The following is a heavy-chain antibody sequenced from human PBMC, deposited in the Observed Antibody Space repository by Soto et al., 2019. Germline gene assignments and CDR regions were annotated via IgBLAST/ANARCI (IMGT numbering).Heavy chain of an antibody. CDR2: INSDGSST. CDR1: GFTFSSYW. D-gene: IGHD6-13*01. CDR3: ARAFSRIAAAADFDY. V-gene: IGHV3-74*01. Sequence: GGSLRLSCAASGFTFSSYWMHWVRQAPGKGLVWVSRINSDGSSTSYADSVKGRFTISRDNAKNTLYLQMNSLRAEDTAVYYCARAFSRIAAAADFDYWGQGTLVTVSS. J-gene: IGHJ4*02.